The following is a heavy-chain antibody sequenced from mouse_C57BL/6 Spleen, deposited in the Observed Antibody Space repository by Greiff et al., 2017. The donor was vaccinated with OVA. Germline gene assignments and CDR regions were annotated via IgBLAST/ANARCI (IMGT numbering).Heavy chain of an antibody. V-gene: IGHV1-50*01. J-gene: IGHJ2*01. D-gene: IGHD2-5*01. CDR1: GYTFTSYW. Sequence: VQLQQSGAELVKPGASVKLSCKASGYTFTSYWMQWVKQRPGQGLEWIGEIDPSDSYTNYNQKFKGKATLTVDTSSSTAYMQLSSLTSEDSAVYYCARHYSNFDYWGQGTTLTVSS. CDR3: ARHYSNFDY. CDR2: IDPSDSYT.